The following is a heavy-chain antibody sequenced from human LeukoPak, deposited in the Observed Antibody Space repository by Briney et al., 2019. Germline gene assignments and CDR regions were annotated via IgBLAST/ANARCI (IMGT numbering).Heavy chain of an antibody. CDR2: ISGSGGST. D-gene: IGHD3-22*01. CDR3: AKDQPFYYDSSGYMAPFDY. J-gene: IGHJ4*02. Sequence: PGGSLRLSCAASGFTFSSYPMSWVRQAPGKGLEWVSAISGSGGSTYYADSVKRQFTISRDNSKNTLYLQMNSLRAEDTAVYYCAKDQPFYYDSSGYMAPFDYWGQGTLVTVSS. CDR1: GFTFSSYP. V-gene: IGHV3-23*01.